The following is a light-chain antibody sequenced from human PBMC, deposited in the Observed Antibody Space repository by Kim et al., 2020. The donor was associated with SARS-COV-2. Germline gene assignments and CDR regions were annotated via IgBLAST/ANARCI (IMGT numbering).Light chain of an antibody. V-gene: IGKV1-9*01. Sequence: AYVRDRVTITCRASQGISSYLACCQQKPGKAPDLLIYGASTLQSGAPSRFSGNVSGTDFTLTVSSLQPEDFAIYYCQQSNGYPWTFGQGTKVDIK. CDR2: GAS. CDR1: QGISSY. J-gene: IGKJ1*01. CDR3: QQSNGYPWT.